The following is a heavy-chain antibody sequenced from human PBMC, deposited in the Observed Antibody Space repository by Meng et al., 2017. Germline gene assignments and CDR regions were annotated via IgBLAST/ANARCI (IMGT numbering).Heavy chain of an antibody. J-gene: IGHJ3*02. CDR1: GFTFSSYA. CDR3: ARDILGGAFDI. D-gene: IGHD3-3*02. Sequence: GESLKISCAASGFTFSSYAMHWVRQAPGKGLEYVSAISSNGGSTYYANSVKGRFTISRDNTNPSLDLQINSVRVEDTAVYYCARDILGGAFDIWGQGTMVTVSS. V-gene: IGHV3-64*01. CDR2: ISSNGGST.